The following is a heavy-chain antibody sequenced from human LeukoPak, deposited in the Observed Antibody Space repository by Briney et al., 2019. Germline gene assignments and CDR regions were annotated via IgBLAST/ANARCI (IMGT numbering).Heavy chain of an antibody. CDR1: GGSISSSSYY. V-gene: IGHV4-39*01. CDR2: IYYSGST. D-gene: IGHD5-18*01. J-gene: IGHJ6*02. CDR3: AGQRGYSYGAVGMDV. Sequence: PSETLSLTCTVSGGSISSSSYYWGWIRQPPGKGLEWIGSIYYSGSTYYNPSLKSRVTISVDTSKNQFSLKLSSVTAADTAVYYCAGQRGYSYGAVGMDVWGQGTTVTVSS.